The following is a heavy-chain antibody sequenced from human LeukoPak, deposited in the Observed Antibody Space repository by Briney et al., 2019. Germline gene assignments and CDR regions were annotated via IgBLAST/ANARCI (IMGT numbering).Heavy chain of an antibody. D-gene: IGHD6-6*01. CDR2: TYYRSKWYN. V-gene: IGHV6-1*01. CDR1: GDSVSSNNAA. Sequence: SQTLSLTCAISGDSVSSNNAAWNWNRQSPSRGLEWLGRTYYRSKWYNDYAVSVKSRITINPDTSKNQFSLLLNSVTPEDTAVYYCARASNSINFDYWGQGTLVTVSS. CDR3: ARASNSINFDY. J-gene: IGHJ4*02.